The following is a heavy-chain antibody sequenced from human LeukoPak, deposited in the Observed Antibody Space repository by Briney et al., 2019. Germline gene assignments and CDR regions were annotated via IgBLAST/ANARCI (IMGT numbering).Heavy chain of an antibody. D-gene: IGHD3-9*01. V-gene: IGHV3-53*01. CDR1: GFTFSSYW. CDR3: AREVLTRYSYYYGMDV. CDR2: IYSGGST. J-gene: IGHJ6*02. Sequence: GGSLRLSCAASGFTFSSYWMSWVRQAPGKGLEWVSVIYSGGSTYYADSVKGRFTISRDNSKNTLYLQMNSLRAEDTAVYYCAREVLTRYSYYYGMDVWGQGTTVTVSS.